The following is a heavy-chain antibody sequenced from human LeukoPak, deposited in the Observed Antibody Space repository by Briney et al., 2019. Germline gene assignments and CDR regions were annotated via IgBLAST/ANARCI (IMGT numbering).Heavy chain of an antibody. CDR3: ARVGGLY. V-gene: IGHV1-2*02. J-gene: IGHJ4*02. CDR1: GYTFTDYY. Sequence: GASVKVSCKASGYTFTDYYMHWVRQAPGQGLEWMGWINPNSGGTKLAQKFQGRVALTRDTSISTAYMELSRLKSDDTAVYYCARVGGLYWGQGTLVTVSS. CDR2: INPNSGGT.